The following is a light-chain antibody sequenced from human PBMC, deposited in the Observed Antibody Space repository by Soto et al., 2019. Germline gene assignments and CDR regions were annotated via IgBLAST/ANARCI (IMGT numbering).Light chain of an antibody. V-gene: IGKV1-9*01. CDR3: QQVNSYPRT. CDR2: AAS. J-gene: IGKJ1*01. CDR1: QGIGSD. Sequence: DIQLTQSPSFLSASVGDRVTITCRASQGIGSDLAWYQQKPGKAPNLLIYAASTLQSGVASRFSGSGSGTGFTLTISSLQPEDFATYHCQQVNSYPRTFGQGTKVDIK.